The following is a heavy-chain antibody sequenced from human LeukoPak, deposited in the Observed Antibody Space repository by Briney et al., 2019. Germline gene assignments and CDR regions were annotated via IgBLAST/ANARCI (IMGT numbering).Heavy chain of an antibody. D-gene: IGHD2-2*01. V-gene: IGHV3-21*01. CDR1: GFTFSSYA. Sequence: GGSLRLSCEASGFTFSSYAMSWVRQAPGKGLEWVSSISSSSSYIYYADSVKGRFTISRDNAKNSLYLQMNSLRAEDTAVYYCARQIVVVPAAYDYWGQGTLVTVSS. CDR2: ISSSSSYI. CDR3: ARQIVVVPAAYDY. J-gene: IGHJ4*02.